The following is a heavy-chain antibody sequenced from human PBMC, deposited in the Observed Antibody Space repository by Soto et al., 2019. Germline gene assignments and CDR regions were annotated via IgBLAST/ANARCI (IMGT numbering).Heavy chain of an antibody. CDR1: GFIFSSYW. D-gene: IGHD2-2*02. CDR3: ARELPTTIRGGYYYSYGMDV. V-gene: IGHV3-74*03. Sequence: GGSLRLSCAASGFIFSSYWMHWVRQAPGKGLVWVSRLHSDGRTTTYADSVKGRFTISRDNAKNTLYLQMNSLRAEDTAVYYCARELPTTIRGGYYYSYGMDVWGQGTTVTVPS. CDR2: LHSDGRTT. J-gene: IGHJ6*02.